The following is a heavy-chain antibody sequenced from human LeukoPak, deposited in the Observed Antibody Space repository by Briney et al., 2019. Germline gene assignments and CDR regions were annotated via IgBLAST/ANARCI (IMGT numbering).Heavy chain of an antibody. Sequence: SETLSLTCAVSGGSISNGGYSWGWLRQPPGKGLEWIGYIFHSGSTYYNPSVRSRVTISVDRSKLQFSLKLSSVTAADTAVYYCARGGNYYDGSGYWGMDVWGQGTTVTVSS. CDR3: ARGGNYYDGSGYWGMDV. CDR2: IFHSGST. J-gene: IGHJ6*02. D-gene: IGHD3-22*01. V-gene: IGHV4-30-2*01. CDR1: GGSISNGGYS.